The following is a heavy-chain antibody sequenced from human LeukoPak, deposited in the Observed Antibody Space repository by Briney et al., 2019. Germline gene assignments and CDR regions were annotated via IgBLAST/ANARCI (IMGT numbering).Heavy chain of an antibody. CDR2: IKTNSGGT. Sequence: ASVKVSCKASGYTFTGYYIHWVRQAPGEGLECVGCIKTNSGGTNYAQKFQGWVTMTRDTSNSTAYMELSRLRSDDTAVYYCASSGYSSSWYPPACAFDIWCQGTMVTVSS. J-gene: IGHJ3*02. CDR1: GYTFTGYY. CDR3: ASSGYSSSWYPPACAFDI. V-gene: IGHV1-2*04. D-gene: IGHD6-13*01.